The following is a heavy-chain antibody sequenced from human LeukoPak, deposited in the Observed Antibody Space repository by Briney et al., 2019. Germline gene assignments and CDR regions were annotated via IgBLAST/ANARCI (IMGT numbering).Heavy chain of an antibody. Sequence: GGSLRLSCVASGFTFSSSEMNWVRQAPGKGLEWISYITSSSRTIWYADSVKGRFTISRDNAKNSLYLQMNGLRDDDTAVYYCARIPHPSPVGHWGQGTLVAVSS. J-gene: IGHJ4*02. D-gene: IGHD4-23*01. CDR1: GFTFSSSE. CDR3: ARIPHPSPVGH. CDR2: ITSSSRTI. V-gene: IGHV3-48*03.